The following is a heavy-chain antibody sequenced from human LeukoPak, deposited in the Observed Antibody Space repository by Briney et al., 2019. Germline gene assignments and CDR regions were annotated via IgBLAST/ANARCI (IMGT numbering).Heavy chain of an antibody. V-gene: IGHV4-39*01. CDR1: GFSFSSYS. Sequence: GSLRLSCAASGFSFSSYSMNWVRQAPGEGLEWIGSIYYTGSTYYNPSLKSRVTIAVDTSKNQFSLKLSFVTAADTAVYYCARRPISSGEVYWGQGILVSVS. D-gene: IGHD2-15*01. J-gene: IGHJ4*02. CDR3: ARRPISSGEVY. CDR2: IYYTGST.